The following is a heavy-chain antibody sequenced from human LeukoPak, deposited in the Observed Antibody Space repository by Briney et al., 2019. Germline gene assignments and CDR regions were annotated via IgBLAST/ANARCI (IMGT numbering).Heavy chain of an antibody. Sequence: GGSLRLSCTASGFIFDTHTLTWVRQAPGKGLEWVASISGSGDSTNYGDSVKGRFTISRDNSENTVYLQMNNLRAEDTALYYCAGRPTGYSSGYVYWGQGALVTVSS. J-gene: IGHJ4*02. V-gene: IGHV3-23*01. CDR3: AGRPTGYSSGYVY. CDR2: ISGSGDST. D-gene: IGHD5-18*01. CDR1: GFIFDTHT.